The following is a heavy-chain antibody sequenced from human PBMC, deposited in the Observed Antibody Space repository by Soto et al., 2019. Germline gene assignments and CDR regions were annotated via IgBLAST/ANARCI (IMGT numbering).Heavy chain of an antibody. CDR1: GFTFSSYT. Sequence: GGSLRLSCAASGFTFSSYTMTWVRQAPGKGLEWISYISSSGTTTYYADSVKGRFTISRDNAKNTLYLQMNSLRDEDTAVYYCAREITMIVVVPPADNWFDPWGQGTLVTVSS. V-gene: IGHV3-48*02. J-gene: IGHJ5*02. CDR3: AREITMIVVVPPADNWFDP. D-gene: IGHD3-22*01. CDR2: ISSSGTTT.